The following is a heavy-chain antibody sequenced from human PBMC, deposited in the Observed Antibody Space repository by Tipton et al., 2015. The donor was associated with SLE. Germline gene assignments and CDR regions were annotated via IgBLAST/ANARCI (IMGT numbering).Heavy chain of an antibody. CDR2: INHSGGT. Sequence: TLSLTCAVYGGSFSGYYWSWIRQPPGKGLEWIGEINHSGGTNYNPSLKSRVTISVDTSKNQFSLKLSSVTAADTAVYYCASGYCSGATCRFDYWGQGTLVTVSS. V-gene: IGHV4-34*01. D-gene: IGHD2-15*01. CDR1: GGSFSGYY. J-gene: IGHJ4*02. CDR3: ASGYCSGATCRFDY.